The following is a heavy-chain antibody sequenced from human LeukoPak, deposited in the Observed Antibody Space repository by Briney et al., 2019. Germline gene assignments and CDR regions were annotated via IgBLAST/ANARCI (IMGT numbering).Heavy chain of an antibody. CDR3: ARTTDCSSTSCYGGLGC. D-gene: IGHD2-2*01. J-gene: IGHJ4*02. CDR2: IYHSGST. Sequence: SGTLSLTCAVSGGSISSSNWWSWVRQPPGKGLEWIGEIYHSGSTNYNPSLKSRVTISVDKSKNQFSLKLSSVTAADTAVYYCARTTDCSSTSCYGGLGCWGQGTLVTVSS. CDR1: GGSISSSNW. V-gene: IGHV4-4*02.